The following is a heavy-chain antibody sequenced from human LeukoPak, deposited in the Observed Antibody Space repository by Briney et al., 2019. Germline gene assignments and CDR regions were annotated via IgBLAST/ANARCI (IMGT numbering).Heavy chain of an antibody. Sequence: PSETLSLTCTVSGGSISSGGYYWSWIRQHPGKGLEWIGYIYYSGGTYYNPSLKSRVTISVDTSMNQFSLKLSSVAAADTAVYYCARGVYGDYEGYWGQGTLVTVSS. CDR1: GGSISSGGYY. J-gene: IGHJ4*02. D-gene: IGHD4-17*01. CDR2: IYYSGGT. V-gene: IGHV4-31*03. CDR3: ARGVYGDYEGY.